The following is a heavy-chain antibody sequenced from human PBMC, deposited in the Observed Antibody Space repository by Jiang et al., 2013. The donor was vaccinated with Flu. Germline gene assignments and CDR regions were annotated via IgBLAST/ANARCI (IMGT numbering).Heavy chain of an antibody. CDR2: IDWDNDE. Sequence: STSGSVCELDPSSPTEGLEWLARIDWDNDEFYSPFLKTRLTISKDTSKNQVVLTMANMDPADTATYYCARTHFGESMGVWFDSWGQGTLVTVSS. J-gene: IGHJ5*01. V-gene: IGHV2-70*16. CDR3: ARTHFGESMGVWFDS. CDR1: STSGSV. D-gene: IGHD3-10*01.